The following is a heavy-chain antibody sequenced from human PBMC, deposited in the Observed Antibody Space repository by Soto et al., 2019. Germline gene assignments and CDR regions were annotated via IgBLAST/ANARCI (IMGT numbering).Heavy chain of an antibody. CDR3: AKDQALTIYWYFDL. V-gene: IGHV3-30*18. D-gene: IGHD3-9*01. CDR1: GFTFSSYG. Sequence: QVQLVESGGGVVQPGRSLRLSCAASGFTFSSYGMHWVRQGPGKGLEWVAVISYDGSNKYYADSVKGRFTISRDNSKNTLYLQMNSLRAEDTAVYYCAKDQALTIYWYFDLWGRGTLVTVSS. CDR2: ISYDGSNK. J-gene: IGHJ2*01.